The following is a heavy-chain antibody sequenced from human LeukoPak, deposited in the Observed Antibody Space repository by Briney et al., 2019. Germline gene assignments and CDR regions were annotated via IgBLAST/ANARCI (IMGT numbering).Heavy chain of an antibody. V-gene: IGHV3-64*04. CDR1: GFTFSSYA. D-gene: IGHD6-13*01. Sequence: GGSLRLSCSASGFTFSSYAMYWVRQAPGKGLEYVSGISSNGGSTYYADSVKGRFTISRDNSKNTLYLQMNSLRADDTAVYYCARLQGNWYIPAWGQGTLVTVSS. CDR2: ISSNGGST. CDR3: ARLQGNWYIPA. J-gene: IGHJ5*02.